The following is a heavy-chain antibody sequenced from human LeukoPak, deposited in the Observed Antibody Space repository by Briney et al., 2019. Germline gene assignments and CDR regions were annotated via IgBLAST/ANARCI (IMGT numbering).Heavy chain of an antibody. D-gene: IGHD4-17*01. V-gene: IGHV3-11*01. CDR2: ISGSGSTI. Sequence: GGSLRLSCAASGFTFSDYYMSWIRQAPGKGLEWVSYISGSGSTIYYADSVKGRFTISRDNAKNSLYLQMNSLRAEDTAVYYCARDSTTTVTTEASAFDIWAKGQWSPSLQ. J-gene: IGHJ3*02. CDR1: GFTFSDYY. CDR3: ARDSTTTVTTEASAFDI.